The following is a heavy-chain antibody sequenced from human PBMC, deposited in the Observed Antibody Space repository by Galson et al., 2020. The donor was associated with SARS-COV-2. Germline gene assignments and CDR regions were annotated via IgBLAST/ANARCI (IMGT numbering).Heavy chain of an antibody. V-gene: IGHV3-64D*06. D-gene: IGHD2-2*01. J-gene: IGHJ5*02. CDR1: GFIFSDYA. Sequence: GGSLRLSCSASGFIFSDYAMHWVRQAPGKGLEYVSALSPNGGTSFYADSVNGRFTMSRDNSKNMFYLQMTALRLEDTAFYYCLSYSSTRQNHWGQGTLVTGSA. CDR3: LSYSSTRQNH. CDR2: LSPNGGTS.